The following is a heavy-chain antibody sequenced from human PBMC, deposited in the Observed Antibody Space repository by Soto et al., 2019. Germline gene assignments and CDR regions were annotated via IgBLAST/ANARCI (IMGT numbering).Heavy chain of an antibody. Sequence: SETLSLTCAVYGGSFSGYYWSWIRQPPGKGLERIGEINHSGRTNYNPSLKSRVPISVDTSKNQFSLKLSSGTAADMVLYYCARLGYYDSSVYPTDYWGQGTLVTVPS. CDR2: INHSGRT. J-gene: IGHJ4*02. CDR1: GGSFSGYY. D-gene: IGHD3-22*01. V-gene: IGHV4-34*01. CDR3: ARLGYYDSSVYPTDY.